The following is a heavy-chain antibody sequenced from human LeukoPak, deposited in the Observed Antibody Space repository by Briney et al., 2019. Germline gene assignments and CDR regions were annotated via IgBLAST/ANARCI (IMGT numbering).Heavy chain of an antibody. Sequence: GGSLRLSCAASGFTFSSYAMHWVRQAPGKGLEWVAVISYDGSNKYYADSVKGRFTISRDSSKNTLYLQMNSLRAEDTAVYYCARDITGTTGAFDIWGQGTMVTVSS. CDR2: ISYDGSNK. V-gene: IGHV3-30-3*01. J-gene: IGHJ3*02. CDR3: ARDITGTTGAFDI. CDR1: GFTFSSYA. D-gene: IGHD1-7*01.